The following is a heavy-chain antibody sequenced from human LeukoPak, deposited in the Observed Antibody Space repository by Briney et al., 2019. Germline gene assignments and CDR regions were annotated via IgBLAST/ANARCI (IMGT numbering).Heavy chain of an antibody. CDR3: ARDGWYSSSWYEYDC. CDR2: IYYSGST. J-gene: IGHJ4*02. Sequence: KTSETLSLTCTVSGGSISSNYWTWIRQPPGKGLEWIGYIYYSGSTKYNPSLKSRVTISVDTSKNQFSLRLSSVTAADTAVYYCARDGWYSSSWYEYDCWGQGTVVTVSS. V-gene: IGHV4-59*01. D-gene: IGHD6-13*01. CDR1: GGSISSNY.